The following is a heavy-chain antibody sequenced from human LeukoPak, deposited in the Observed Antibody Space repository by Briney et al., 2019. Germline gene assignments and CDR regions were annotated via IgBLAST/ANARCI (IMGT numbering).Heavy chain of an antibody. J-gene: IGHJ4*02. CDR2: IEPSDSST. CDR3: ARSYSGYDYLDY. V-gene: IGHV5-10-1*01. D-gene: IGHD5-12*01. Sequence: GESLKISCKGSGYSFANYWIGWVRQMPGKGLEWMGRIEPSDSSTNYSPSFQGHVTISADKSISTAYLQWSSLKASDTAMYYCARSYSGYDYLDYWGQGTLVTVSS. CDR1: GYSFANYW.